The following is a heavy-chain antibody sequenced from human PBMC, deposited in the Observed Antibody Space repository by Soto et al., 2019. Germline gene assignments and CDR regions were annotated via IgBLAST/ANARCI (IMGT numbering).Heavy chain of an antibody. CDR3: ARTYPRITIFDY. CDR2: IGTAGDT. Sequence: EVQLVESGGGLVQPGGSLRLSCAASGFTFSSYDMHWVRQATGKGLEWVSAIGTAGDTYYPGSVKGRFTISRENAKNSLYLQMNSLRAEDTAVYYCARTYPRITIFDYWGQGTLVIFSS. D-gene: IGHD3-3*01. J-gene: IGHJ4*02. CDR1: GFTFSSYD. V-gene: IGHV3-13*01.